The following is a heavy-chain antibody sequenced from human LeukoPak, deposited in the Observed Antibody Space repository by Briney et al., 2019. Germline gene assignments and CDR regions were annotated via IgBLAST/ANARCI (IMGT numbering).Heavy chain of an antibody. CDR1: GFTFSSYG. J-gene: IGHJ5*02. CDR3: AKFFGYYDNFDP. V-gene: IGHV3-23*01. D-gene: IGHD3-9*01. Sequence: GGTLRLSCAAPGFTFSSYGMSWVRQAPGKGLEWVSAISGSGGSTYYADSVKGRFTISRDNSKNTLYLQMNSLRAEDTAVYYCAKFFGYYDNFDPWGQGTLVTVSS. CDR2: ISGSGGST.